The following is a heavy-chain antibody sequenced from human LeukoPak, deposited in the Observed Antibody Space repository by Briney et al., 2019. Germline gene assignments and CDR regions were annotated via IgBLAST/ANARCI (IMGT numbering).Heavy chain of an antibody. CDR1: GGSISSSSYY. J-gene: IGHJ4*02. V-gene: IGHV4-39*02. CDR3: AREAGTAMDTDY. Sequence: SETLSLTCTVSGGSISSSSYYWGWIRQPPGKGLEWIGSIYYSGSTYYNPSLKSRVTISVDTSKNQFSLKLSSVTAADTAVYYCAREAGTAMDTDYWGQGTLVTVSS. D-gene: IGHD5-18*01. CDR2: IYYSGST.